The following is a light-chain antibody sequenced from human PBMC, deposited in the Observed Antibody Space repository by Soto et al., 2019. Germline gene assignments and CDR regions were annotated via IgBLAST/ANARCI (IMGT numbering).Light chain of an antibody. V-gene: IGKV3-20*01. Sequence: EIVLTQSPGTLSLSPGERATLSCRASQSVSSNYLAWYQQKPGQAPRLLIYGASSRATGIPDTVSGSGSGTDFTLTISRLEPEDVAVYYCQQYGSAPSTFGGGTKVEIK. J-gene: IGKJ4*01. CDR2: GAS. CDR3: QQYGSAPST. CDR1: QSVSSNY.